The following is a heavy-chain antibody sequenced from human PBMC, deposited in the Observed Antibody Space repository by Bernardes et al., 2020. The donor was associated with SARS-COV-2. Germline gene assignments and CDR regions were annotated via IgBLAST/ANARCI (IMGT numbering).Heavy chain of an antibody. CDR2: INHSGTST. CDR3: AREDISGWFSGGP. Sequence: SAILSPTRAGSGWSLSGSYWSWIRPPPGKGLEWIGEINHSGTSTTYNPFLKSRVTMSVDTSKNQISLKMTSVTAADTAVYYCAREDISGWFSGGPWGQGTLVTVSA. D-gene: IGHD6-19*01. CDR1: GWSLSGSY. V-gene: IGHV4-34*01. J-gene: IGHJ5*02.